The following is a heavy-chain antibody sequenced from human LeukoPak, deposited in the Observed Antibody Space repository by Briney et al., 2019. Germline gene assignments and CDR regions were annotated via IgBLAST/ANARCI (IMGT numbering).Heavy chain of an antibody. V-gene: IGHV3-30*18. Sequence: PGGSLRLSCAASGFTFDDYGMNWVRQAPGKGLESVAVISYDGSNKYYADSVKGRFTISRDNSKNTLYLQMNSLRAEDTAVYYCAKGLRYFDWSFDYWGQGTLVTVSS. J-gene: IGHJ4*02. CDR2: ISYDGSNK. CDR1: GFTFDDYG. CDR3: AKGLRYFDWSFDY. D-gene: IGHD3-9*01.